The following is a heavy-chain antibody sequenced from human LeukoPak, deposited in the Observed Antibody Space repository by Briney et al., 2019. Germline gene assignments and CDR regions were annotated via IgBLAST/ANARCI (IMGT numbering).Heavy chain of an antibody. CDR3: ARGTYYYDSSAYNPTY. J-gene: IGHJ4*02. V-gene: IGHV3-21*01. CDR1: GFTFSSYS. CDR2: ISSSSSYI. D-gene: IGHD3-22*01. Sequence: PGGSLRLSCAASGFTFSSYSMNWVRQAPGKGLEWVSSISSSSSYIYYADSVKGRFTISRDNAKNSLYLQMNSLRAEDTAVYYCARGTYYYDSSAYNPTYWGQGTLVTVSS.